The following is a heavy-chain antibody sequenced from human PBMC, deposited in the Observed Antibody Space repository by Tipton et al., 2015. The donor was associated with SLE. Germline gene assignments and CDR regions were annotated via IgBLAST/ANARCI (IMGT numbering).Heavy chain of an antibody. D-gene: IGHD6-13*01. Sequence: TLSLTCAVYGGSFSGHYWSWIRQPPGKGLEWIGEINHSGSTNYNPSLKSRVTISVDTSKNQFSLKLNSVTAADTAVYYCARRGDYSSSWYVAFYYYMDVWGKGTAVTVSS. CDR1: GGSFSGHY. CDR2: INHSGST. V-gene: IGHV4-34*01. J-gene: IGHJ6*03. CDR3: ARRGDYSSSWYVAFYYYMDV.